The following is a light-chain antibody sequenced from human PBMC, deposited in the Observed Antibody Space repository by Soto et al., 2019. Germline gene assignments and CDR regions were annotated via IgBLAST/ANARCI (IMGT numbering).Light chain of an antibody. V-gene: IGKV3-11*01. CDR2: DTS. CDR3: QQRSNWPWT. Sequence: EIVLSQSPATLSLSPGERATLSCRASQSVSSYLAWYQQKPGQAPRLLIYDTSNRATGIPVRFSGSGSGTDFTLTISSLEPEDFALYYCQQRSNWPWTFGGGTKVEIK. CDR1: QSVSSY. J-gene: IGKJ4*01.